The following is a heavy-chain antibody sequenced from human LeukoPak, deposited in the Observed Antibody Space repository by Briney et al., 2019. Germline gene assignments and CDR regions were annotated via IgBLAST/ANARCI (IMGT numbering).Heavy chain of an antibody. D-gene: IGHD5-24*01. CDR3: ARDRIRRWLHDY. CDR2: IYYSGST. V-gene: IGHV4-39*07. J-gene: IGHJ4*02. CDR1: GGSISSSSYY. Sequence: SETLSLTCTVSGGSISSSSYYWGWIRQPPGKGLEWIGSIYYSGSTYYNASLRSRVTISVDTSKNQFSLKLSSVTAADTAVHYCARDRIRRWLHDYWGQGTLVTVSS.